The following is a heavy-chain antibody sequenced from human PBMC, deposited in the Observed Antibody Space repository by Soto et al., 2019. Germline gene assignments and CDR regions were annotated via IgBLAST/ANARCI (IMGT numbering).Heavy chain of an antibody. CDR1: GGTFSSYA. CDR3: ARDQEYCSSTRCYVSGY. Sequence: GASVKVSCKASGGTFSSYAISWVRQAPGQGLEWMGGIIPIFGTANYAQKFQGRVTITADESTSTAYMELSSLRSEDTAVYYCARDQEYCSSTRCYVSGYWGQGTMVTVSS. CDR2: IIPIFGTA. D-gene: IGHD2-2*01. V-gene: IGHV1-69*13. J-gene: IGHJ4*02.